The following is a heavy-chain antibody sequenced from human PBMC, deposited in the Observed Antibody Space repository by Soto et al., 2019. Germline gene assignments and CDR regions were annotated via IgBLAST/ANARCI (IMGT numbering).Heavy chain of an antibody. CDR1: GFTFSNYE. CDR2: ISNNSGPT. J-gene: IGHJ4*02. CDR3: AKDSANYDILTGYYLYYFDY. V-gene: IGHV3-64*02. D-gene: IGHD3-9*01. Sequence: GGSLRLSCAASGFTFSNYEMHWVRQAPGKGLEYVSGISNNSGPTDYAESVKGRFTISRDNAKNTLYLQMNSLRAEDTAVYYCAKDSANYDILTGYYLYYFDYWGQGTLVTVSS.